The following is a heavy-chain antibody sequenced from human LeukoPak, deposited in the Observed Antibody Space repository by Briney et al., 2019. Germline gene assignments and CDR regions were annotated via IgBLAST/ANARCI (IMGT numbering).Heavy chain of an antibody. J-gene: IGHJ5*02. CDR3: AGGQPPLAWFDP. CDR2: INPSGGST. CDR1: GYTFTSYY. Sequence: ASVKVSCKASGYTFTSYYMHWVRQAPGQGLEWMGIINPSGGSTSYAQKFQGRVTMTRDMSTSTVYMELSSLRSEDTAVYYCAGGQPPLAWFDPWGQGTLVTVSS. D-gene: IGHD6-6*01. V-gene: IGHV1-46*01.